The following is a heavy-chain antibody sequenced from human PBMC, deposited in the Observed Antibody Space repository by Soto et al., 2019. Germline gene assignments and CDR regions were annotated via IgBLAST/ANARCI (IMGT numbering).Heavy chain of an antibody. D-gene: IGHD1-1*01. CDR3: ARPFSPRQIEDPRLQWNHSY. J-gene: IGHJ4*02. CDR1: GYSLTSYW. CDR2: IYPGDSDT. Sequence: GESLKISCKGSGYSLTSYWIGWGRQMPGKGLEWMGIIYPGDSDTRYSPSFQGQVTISADKSISTAYLQWSSLKASDTAMYYCARPFSPRQIEDPRLQWNHSYWGQGTLVTVSS. V-gene: IGHV5-51*01.